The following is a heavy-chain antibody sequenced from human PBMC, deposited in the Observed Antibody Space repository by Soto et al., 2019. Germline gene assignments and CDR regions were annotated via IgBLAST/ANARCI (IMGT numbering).Heavy chain of an antibody. V-gene: IGHV3-23*01. CDR3: AKVLRIIAVAGLFDY. D-gene: IGHD6-19*01. J-gene: IGHJ4*02. CDR2: ISGSGVGSAVTT. Sequence: GGSLRLSCAASGFTFSTYAMSWVRQAPGKGLEWVSVISGSGVGSAVTTYYADSVKGRFTISRDNSKNTLYLQMNSLRVEDTAIYYCAKVLRIIAVAGLFDYWGQGTLVTVSS. CDR1: GFTFSTYA.